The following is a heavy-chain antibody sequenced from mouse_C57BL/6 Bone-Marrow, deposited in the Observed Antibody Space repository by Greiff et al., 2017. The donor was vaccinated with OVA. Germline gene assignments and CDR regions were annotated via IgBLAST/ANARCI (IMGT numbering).Heavy chain of an antibody. CDR1: GYTFTDYN. J-gene: IGHJ4*01. Sequence: EVQLQESGPELVKPGASVKMSCKASGYTFTDYNMHWVKQSHGKSLEWIGYINPNNGGTSYNQKFKGKATLTVNKSSSTAYMELRSLTSEDSAVYYCAWGYDPGYYYAMDYWGQGTSVTVSS. V-gene: IGHV1-22*01. CDR3: AWGYDPGYYYAMDY. CDR2: INPNNGGT. D-gene: IGHD2-2*01.